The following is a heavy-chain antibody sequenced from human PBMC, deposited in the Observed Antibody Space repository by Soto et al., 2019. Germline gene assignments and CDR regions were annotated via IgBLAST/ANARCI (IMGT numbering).Heavy chain of an antibody. J-gene: IGHJ6*03. D-gene: IGHD3-10*01. V-gene: IGHV4-59*01. CDR1: GGSISSYY. Sequence: SETLSLTCTVSGGSISSYYWSWIRQPPGKGLEWIGYIYYSGSTNYNPSLKSRVTISVDTSKNQFSLKLSSVTAADTAVYYCARVSGEALRYYYYYMDVWGKGTTVTVSS. CDR2: IYYSGST. CDR3: ARVSGEALRYYYYYMDV.